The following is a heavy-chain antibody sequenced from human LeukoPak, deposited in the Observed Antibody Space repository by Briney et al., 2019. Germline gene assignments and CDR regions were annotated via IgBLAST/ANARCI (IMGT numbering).Heavy chain of an antibody. J-gene: IGHJ4*02. CDR3: AKDQAQLWLPDY. Sequence: GGSLRLSCAASGFSFSIYGMHWVRQAPGKGLEWVAVISEDGKNKYYADSVKGRITISRDNSKNSLYLQMNSLRTEDTALYYCAKDQAQLWLPDYWGQGTLVTVSS. CDR1: GFSFSIYG. CDR2: ISEDGKNK. V-gene: IGHV3-30*18. D-gene: IGHD5-18*01.